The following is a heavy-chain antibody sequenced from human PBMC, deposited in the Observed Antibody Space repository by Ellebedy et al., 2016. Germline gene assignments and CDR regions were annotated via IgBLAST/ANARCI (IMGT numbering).Heavy chain of an antibody. CDR3: VGGGY. J-gene: IGHJ4*02. V-gene: IGHV3-7*04. CDR1: GFSFRTYS. Sequence: GESLKISXAASGFSFRTYSMTWVRQAPGKGLEWVAKIKQGGTETYYMDSVKGRFTISRDNAKNSLYLQMISLRADDTAVYYCVGGGYWGQGTLVTVSS. CDR2: IKQGGTET.